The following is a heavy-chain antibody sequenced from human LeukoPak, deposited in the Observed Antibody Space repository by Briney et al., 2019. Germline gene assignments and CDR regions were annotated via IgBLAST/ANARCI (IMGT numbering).Heavy chain of an antibody. D-gene: IGHD2-2*01. CDR3: ARVRCSSTSCRGYYYGMDV. CDR2: INLKSGGT. Sequence: ASVKVSCKASGYTFTGYYMHWVRQALDQGLKWMEWINLKSGGTNYAQKFQGWVTMTRDTSISTAYMELSRLRSDDTAVYYCARVRCSSTSCRGYYYGMDVWGQGTTVTVSS. CDR1: GYTFTGYY. V-gene: IGHV1-2*04. J-gene: IGHJ6*02.